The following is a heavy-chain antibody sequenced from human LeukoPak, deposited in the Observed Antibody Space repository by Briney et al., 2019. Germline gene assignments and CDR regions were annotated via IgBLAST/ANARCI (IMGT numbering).Heavy chain of an antibody. J-gene: IGHJ5*02. CDR1: DGSISSSGYY. CDR2: IYYSGST. V-gene: IGHV4-39*01. Sequence: SETLSLTCTVSDGSISSSGYYWGWIRQPPGKGLEWIASIYYSGSTYYNPSLKSRVTISVDTSKNQLSLKLSSLTAADTAVYYCARHEYSGSYYGLSWFDPCGQGTLVTVSS. CDR3: ARHEYSGSYYGLSWFDP. D-gene: IGHD1-26*01.